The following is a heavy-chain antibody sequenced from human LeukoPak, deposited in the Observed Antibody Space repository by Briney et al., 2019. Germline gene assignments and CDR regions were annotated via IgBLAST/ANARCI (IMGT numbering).Heavy chain of an antibody. CDR3: ARDLRNYDILTGYYFGDHWFDP. J-gene: IGHJ5*02. Sequence: ASVKVSCKASGYTFTRYYMHWVRQAPGQGLEWMGIIHPSSGSTSYAQKFEGRVTLTRDTSTSTVYMELISLRSEDTAVYYCARDLRNYDILTGYYFGDHWFDPWGQGTLVTASS. D-gene: IGHD3-9*01. V-gene: IGHV1-46*01. CDR1: GYTFTRYY. CDR2: IHPSSGST.